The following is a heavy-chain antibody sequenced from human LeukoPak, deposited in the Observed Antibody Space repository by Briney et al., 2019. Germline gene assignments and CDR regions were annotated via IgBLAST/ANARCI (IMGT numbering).Heavy chain of an antibody. Sequence: ASVKVSCKASGYTFSSYYMHWVRQARGQGLEGMGIINPSGGSTTYAQKFQGRVTMTRDTSTSTVYMELSSLRSEDTAVYYCARQYYDFWSGYYKHWFDHWGQGTLVTVSS. J-gene: IGHJ5*02. CDR2: INPSGGST. CDR1: GYTFSSYY. V-gene: IGHV1-46*01. CDR3: ARQYYDFWSGYYKHWFDH. D-gene: IGHD3-3*01.